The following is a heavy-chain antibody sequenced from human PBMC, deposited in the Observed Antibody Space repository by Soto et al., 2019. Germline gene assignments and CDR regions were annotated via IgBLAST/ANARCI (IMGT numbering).Heavy chain of an antibody. CDR2: IYWDDDK. CDR1: GFSLSTSGVG. D-gene: IGHD3-10*01. Sequence: QITLKESGPTLVKPTQTLTLTCTFSGFSLSTSGVGVGWIRQPPGEALEWLALIYWDDDKRYSPSLKSRLTITKDTSKNQVVLTMTNMAPVDTATYFCAHRRPIYGSLAYWGQGTLVTVSS. V-gene: IGHV2-5*02. CDR3: AHRRPIYGSLAY. J-gene: IGHJ4*02.